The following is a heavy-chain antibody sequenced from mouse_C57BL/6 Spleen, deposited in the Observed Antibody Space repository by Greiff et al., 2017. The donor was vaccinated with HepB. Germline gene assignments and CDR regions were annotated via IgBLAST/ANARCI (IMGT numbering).Heavy chain of an antibody. D-gene: IGHD1-1*01. CDR3: ARSLPITTVVARAMDY. CDR1: GYAFSSYW. CDR2: IYPGDGDT. J-gene: IGHJ4*01. Sequence: QVQLQQSGAELVKPGASVKISCKASGYAFSSYWMNWVKQRPGKGLEWIGQIYPGDGDTNYNGKFKGKATLTADKSSSTAYMQLSSLTSEDSAVYFCARSLPITTVVARAMDYWGQGTSVTVSS. V-gene: IGHV1-80*01.